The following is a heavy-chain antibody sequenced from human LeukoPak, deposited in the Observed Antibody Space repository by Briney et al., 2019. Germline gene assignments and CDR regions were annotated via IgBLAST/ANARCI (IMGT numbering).Heavy chain of an antibody. J-gene: IGHJ4*02. Sequence: PSETLSLTCAAYGGSFSGYYWSWIRQPPGKGLEWIGEIDHSGSTNYNPSLKSRVTISVDTSKNQFSLKLSSVTAADTAVYYCARGPMAKRSVDYWGQGTLVTVSS. CDR1: GGSFSGYY. CDR3: ARGPMAKRSVDY. V-gene: IGHV4-34*01. CDR2: IDHSGST. D-gene: IGHD2-8*01.